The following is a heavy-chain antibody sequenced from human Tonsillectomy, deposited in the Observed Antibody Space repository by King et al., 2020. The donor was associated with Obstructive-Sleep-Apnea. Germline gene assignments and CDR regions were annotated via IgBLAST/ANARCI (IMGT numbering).Heavy chain of an antibody. CDR3: ARGKIVTSYYYYGMAV. J-gene: IGHJ6*02. Sequence: VQLVESGGGLVQPGGSLRLSCAASAFTFSSYAMNWVRQAPGKGLEWVSAISGSGGSTYYADSVKGRFTISRDNSKNTLYLQMNSLRAEDTAVYYFARGKIVTSYYYYGMAVWGQGTTVTVSS. D-gene: IGHD1-26*01. CDR1: AFTFSSYA. CDR2: ISGSGGST. V-gene: IGHV3-23*04.